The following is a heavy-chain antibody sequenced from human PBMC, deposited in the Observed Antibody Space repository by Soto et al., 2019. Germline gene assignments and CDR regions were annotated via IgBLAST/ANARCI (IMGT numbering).Heavy chain of an antibody. J-gene: IGHJ3*02. V-gene: IGHV1-58*02. CDR2: IVVGSGNT. CDR3: AARYCSGGSCYPDAFDI. Sequence: ASVKVSCKASGFTFTSSAMQWVRQARGQRLEWIGWIVVGSGNTNYAQKFQERVTITRDMSTSTAYMELSSLRSENTAVYYCAARYCSGGSCYPDAFDIWGQGTMVTVSS. CDR1: GFTFTSSA. D-gene: IGHD2-15*01.